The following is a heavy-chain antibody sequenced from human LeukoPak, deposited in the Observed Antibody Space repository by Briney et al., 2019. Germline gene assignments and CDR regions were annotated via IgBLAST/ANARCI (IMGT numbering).Heavy chain of an antibody. D-gene: IGHD3-22*01. Sequence: GGSLRLSCAASGFTFSSYSMNWVRQAPGKGLEWVSSISSSSSYIYYADSVKGRFTISRDNAKNSLYLQMNSLRAEDTAVYYCARDLNYDYYDSSGYYFDYWGQGTLVTVSS. J-gene: IGHJ4*02. CDR1: GFTFSSYS. CDR2: ISSSSSYI. V-gene: IGHV3-21*01. CDR3: ARDLNYDYYDSSGYYFDY.